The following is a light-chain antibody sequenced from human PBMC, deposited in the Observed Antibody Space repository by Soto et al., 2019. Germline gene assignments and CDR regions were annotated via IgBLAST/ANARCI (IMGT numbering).Light chain of an antibody. V-gene: IGKV1-5*01. CDR2: DAS. J-gene: IGKJ1*01. Sequence: IQMTQSPSTLSASVGDRVTITCRASQSISSWLAWYQQKPGKARKLLIYDASSLERGVPSRFGGSGSGTEFTLTISSLQPDDFATYYCQQYNSYLGTFGQGTKVDIK. CDR1: QSISSW. CDR3: QQYNSYLGT.